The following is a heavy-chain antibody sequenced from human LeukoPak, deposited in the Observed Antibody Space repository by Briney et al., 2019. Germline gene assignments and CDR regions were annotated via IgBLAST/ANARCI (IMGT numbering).Heavy chain of an antibody. CDR1: GGSINSGSYS. CDR2: MHHSGGT. Sequence: PSQTLSLTCAVSGGSINSGSYSWSLIRQPPGKGLEWIGYMHHSGGTYYNPSLKSRVTISVDKSKNQFSLELSSVTAADTAVYYCAKHGVSPDAFDVWGQGTMVTVSS. V-gene: IGHV4-30-2*01. CDR3: AKHGVSPDAFDV. J-gene: IGHJ3*01. D-gene: IGHD2-8*01.